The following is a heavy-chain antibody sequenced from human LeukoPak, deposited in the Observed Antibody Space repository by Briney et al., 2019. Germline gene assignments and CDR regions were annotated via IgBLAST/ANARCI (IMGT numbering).Heavy chain of an antibody. D-gene: IGHD3-10*01. V-gene: IGHV3-53*01. CDR3: ARVGGH. CDR2: IYSGGST. CDR1: GLTVSKNY. J-gene: IGHJ4*02. Sequence: GESLRLSCAASGLTVSKNYMSWVRQAPGKGLESVSVIYSGGSTYYADSVRGRFTISRDNSKNTLYLQMNSLRVEDTAVYYCARVGGHWGQGTLVTVSS.